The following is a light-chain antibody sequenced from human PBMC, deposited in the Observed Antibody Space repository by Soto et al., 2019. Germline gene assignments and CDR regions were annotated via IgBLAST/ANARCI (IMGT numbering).Light chain of an antibody. J-gene: IGLJ1*01. Sequence: QSALTQPASVSGSPGQSIAISCTGTSSDVGGYNYVSWYQQHPGKAPKLMIYDVSNRPSGVSNRFSGSKSGNTASLTISGLQAEDEAEYYCNSKTSSSTLYVFGTGTKVIVL. CDR3: NSKTSSSTLYV. V-gene: IGLV2-14*01. CDR1: SSDVGGYNY. CDR2: DVS.